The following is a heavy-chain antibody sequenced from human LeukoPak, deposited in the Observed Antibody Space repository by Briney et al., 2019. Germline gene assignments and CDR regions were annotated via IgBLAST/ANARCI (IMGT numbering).Heavy chain of an antibody. CDR1: GFTFTSYS. Sequence: GGSLRLSCAASGFTFTSYSMNWVRQAPGKGLEWVSIIYIAPTTYYADSVKGRFTISRDNSKNTLYLLLNNLRAEDTAVYYCAREIKTNWFDPWGQGTLVTVSS. V-gene: IGHV3-53*01. J-gene: IGHJ5*02. CDR2: IYIAPTT. CDR3: AREIKTNWFDP.